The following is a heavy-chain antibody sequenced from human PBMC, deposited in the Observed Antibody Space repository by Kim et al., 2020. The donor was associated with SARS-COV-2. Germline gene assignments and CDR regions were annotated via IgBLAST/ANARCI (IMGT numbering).Heavy chain of an antibody. Sequence: GGSLRLSCAASGFTFSSYEMNWVRQAPGKGLEWVSYISSSGSTIYYADSVKGRFTISRDNAKNSLYLQMNSLRAEDTAVYYCARDYYGSGSYLDGMDVWGQGTTVTVSS. CDR1: GFTFSSYE. CDR2: ISSSGSTI. J-gene: IGHJ6*02. CDR3: ARDYYGSGSYLDGMDV. V-gene: IGHV3-48*03. D-gene: IGHD3-10*01.